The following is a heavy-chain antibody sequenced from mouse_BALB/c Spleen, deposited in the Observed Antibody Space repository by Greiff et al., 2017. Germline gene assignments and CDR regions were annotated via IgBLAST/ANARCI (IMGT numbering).Heavy chain of an antibody. CDR2: IWSGGST. CDR1: GFSLTSYG. J-gene: IGHJ4*01. Sequence: VQRVESGPGLVQPLQSLSITCTVSGFSLTSYGVHWVRQSPGKGLEWLGVIWSGGSTDYNAAFISRLSISKDNSKSQVFFKMNSLQANDTAIYYCARSYGNYDYYAMDYWGQGTSVTVSS. CDR3: ARSYGNYDYYAMDY. V-gene: IGHV2-2*02. D-gene: IGHD2-1*01.